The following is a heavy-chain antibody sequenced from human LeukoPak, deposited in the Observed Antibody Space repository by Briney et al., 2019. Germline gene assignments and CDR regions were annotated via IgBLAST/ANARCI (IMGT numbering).Heavy chain of an antibody. J-gene: IGHJ4*02. D-gene: IGHD5-12*01. CDR3: TSCAYDYRFFEN. CDR1: GFTFSDYY. CDR2: TRNKANSHST. V-gene: IGHV3-72*01. Sequence: GGSLRLSCVASGFTFSDYYMDWVRQAPGKGLEWVARTRNKANSHSTEYAASVKGRFTVSRDDSQNSLYLQMNSLKTEDTAVYYCTSCAYDYRFFENWGQGTLVTVSS.